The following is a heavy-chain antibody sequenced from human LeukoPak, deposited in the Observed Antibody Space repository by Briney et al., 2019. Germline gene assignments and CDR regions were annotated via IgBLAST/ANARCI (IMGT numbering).Heavy chain of an antibody. CDR3: ARDQSYSSGWYVY. CDR2: IWYDGSNK. V-gene: IGHV3-33*01. D-gene: IGHD6-19*01. CDR1: GFTLSNYG. J-gene: IGHJ4*02. Sequence: GGSLRLSCAASGFTLSNYGMHWVRQAPGKGLEWVAVIWYDGSNKYYADSVKGRFTISRDNSKNTLYLQMNSLRAEDTAVYYCARDQSYSSGWYVYWGQGTLVTVSS.